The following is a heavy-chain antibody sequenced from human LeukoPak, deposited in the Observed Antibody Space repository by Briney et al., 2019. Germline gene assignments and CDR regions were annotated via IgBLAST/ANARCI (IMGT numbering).Heavy chain of an antibody. J-gene: IGHJ4*02. CDR2: ISSEGGST. CDR3: ARDSSGGVYYDSSGYYYPRYFDY. Sequence: GGSLRLSCSASGFTFSSYAMHWVRQAPGKGLEYVSSISSEGGSTYYADSVKGRFTISRDNSKNTLYLQMNSLRAEDTAVYYCARDSSGGVYYDSSGYYYPRYFDYWGQGTLVTVSS. CDR1: GFTFSSYA. V-gene: IGHV3-64*04. D-gene: IGHD3-22*01.